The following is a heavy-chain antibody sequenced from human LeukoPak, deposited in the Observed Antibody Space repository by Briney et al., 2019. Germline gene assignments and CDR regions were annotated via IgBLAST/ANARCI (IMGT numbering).Heavy chain of an antibody. V-gene: IGHV4-39*01. Sequence: PSETLSLTCTVSGGSISSSSYYWGWIRQPPGKGLEWIGSIYYSGSTYYNPSLKSRVTISVDTSKNQFSLKPSSVTAADTAVYYCARHHEENGDYWGQGTLVTVSS. CDR3: ARHHEENGDY. CDR2: IYYSGST. CDR1: GGSISSSSYY. D-gene: IGHD2/OR15-2a*01. J-gene: IGHJ4*02.